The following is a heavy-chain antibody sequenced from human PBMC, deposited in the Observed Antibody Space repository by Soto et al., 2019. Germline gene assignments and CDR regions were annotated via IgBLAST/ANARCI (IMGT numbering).Heavy chain of an antibody. J-gene: IGHJ6*03. V-gene: IGHV4-59*01. D-gene: IGHD3-9*01. CDR2: IYYSGST. CDR3: ARGNRDILTGYYYYYYMDV. Sequence: QVQLQESGPGLVKPSETLSLTCTVSGGSISSYYWSWIRQPPGKGLEWIGYIYYSGSTNYNPSFKSRVTISVDTSKNQFSLKLSSVTAADTAVYYCARGNRDILTGYYYYYYMDVWGKGTTVTVSS. CDR1: GGSISSYY.